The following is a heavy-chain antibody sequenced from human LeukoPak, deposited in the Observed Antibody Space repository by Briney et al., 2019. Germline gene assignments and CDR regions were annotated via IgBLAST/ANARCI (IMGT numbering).Heavy chain of an antibody. CDR2: INAGNGNT. J-gene: IGHJ4*02. Sequence: ASVKVSCKASGYTFTSYAMHWVRQAPGQRLEWMGWINAGNGNTKYSQKFQGRVTITRDTSASTAYMELSGLRSEDTAVYYCARGDPNYYDSSGIPYWGQGTLVTVSS. V-gene: IGHV1-3*01. D-gene: IGHD3-22*01. CDR3: ARGDPNYYDSSGIPY. CDR1: GYTFTSYA.